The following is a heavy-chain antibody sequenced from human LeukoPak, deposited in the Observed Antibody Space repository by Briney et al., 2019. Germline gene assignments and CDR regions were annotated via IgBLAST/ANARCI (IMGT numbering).Heavy chain of an antibody. D-gene: IGHD3-22*01. Sequence: ASVKVSCKASGYTFTSYYMHWVRQAPGQGLEWMGIINPSGGSTSYAQKFQGRVTMARDTSTSTVYMELSSLRSEDTAVYYCARGYYYDSMPPPFDPWGQGTLVTVPS. J-gene: IGHJ5*02. CDR3: ARGYYYDSMPPPFDP. V-gene: IGHV1-46*01. CDR1: GYTFTSYY. CDR2: INPSGGST.